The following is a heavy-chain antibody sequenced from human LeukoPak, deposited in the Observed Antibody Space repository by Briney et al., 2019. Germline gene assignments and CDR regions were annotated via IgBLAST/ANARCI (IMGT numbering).Heavy chain of an antibody. CDR3: AKNVMVKRYIDY. V-gene: IGHV3-23*01. Sequence: GGSMRLSCAASGFILNNHAMSWLRQAPGKGLQWISVISGSGRTIEYEDSVKGRFTISRDNSKNTLSLQMNSLRVEDTAIYYCAKNVMVKRYIDYWGQGTLVTVSS. J-gene: IGHJ4*02. CDR1: GFILNNHA. CDR2: ISGSGRTI. D-gene: IGHD5-18*01.